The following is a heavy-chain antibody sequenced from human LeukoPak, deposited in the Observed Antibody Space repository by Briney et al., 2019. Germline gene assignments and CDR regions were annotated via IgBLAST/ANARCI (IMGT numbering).Heavy chain of an antibody. J-gene: IGHJ4*02. CDR3: ARGYSSSWSQFFDY. Sequence: SETLSLTCTASGGSISSYYWSWIRQPPGKGLEWIRYIYYSGSTNYNPSLKSRVTISVDTSKNQFSLKLSSVTAADTAVYYCARGYSSSWSQFFDYWGQGTLVTVSS. CDR2: IYYSGST. CDR1: GGSISSYY. D-gene: IGHD6-13*01. V-gene: IGHV4-59*08.